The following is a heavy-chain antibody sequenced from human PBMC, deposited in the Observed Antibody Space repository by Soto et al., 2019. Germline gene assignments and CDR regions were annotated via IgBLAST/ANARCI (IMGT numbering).Heavy chain of an antibody. Sequence: QITLKESGPTLVKPTQTLTLTCTFSGISLSTSGVGVGWIRQPPGKALEWLALMYWDDDKRYSPSLKSRLTITKDTSKNQVVLTMTNMDPVDTATYYCAHTTGSGWYGYWCQGTLVTVSS. CDR1: GISLSTSGVG. J-gene: IGHJ4*02. CDR2: MYWDDDK. CDR3: AHTTGSGWYGY. D-gene: IGHD6-19*01. V-gene: IGHV2-5*02.